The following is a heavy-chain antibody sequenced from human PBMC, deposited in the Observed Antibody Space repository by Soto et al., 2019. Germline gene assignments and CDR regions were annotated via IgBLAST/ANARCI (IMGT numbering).Heavy chain of an antibody. J-gene: IGHJ3*02. Sequence: SETLSLTCTVSGGPISSYYWSWIRQPPGKGLEWIGYIYYSGSTNYNPSLKSRVTISVDTSKNQFSLKLSSVTAADTAVYYCARRWLGDYGSRSYSDAFDIWGQGTMVTVSS. D-gene: IGHD3-10*01. CDR1: GGPISSYY. CDR2: IYYSGST. CDR3: ARRWLGDYGSRSYSDAFDI. V-gene: IGHV4-59*08.